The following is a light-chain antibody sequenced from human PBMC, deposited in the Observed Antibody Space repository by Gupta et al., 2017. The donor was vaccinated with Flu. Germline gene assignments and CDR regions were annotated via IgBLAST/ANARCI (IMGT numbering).Light chain of an antibody. V-gene: IGKV4-1*01. Sequence: DIVMTQSPDSLAVSLGERATINCKSSQSVFYSSNNKNYLAWYQQKPGQPPKLLIYWASTRESGVPDRFSGSGSGKDFTLTISSLQAEDVAVYYCQQYYSNPLTFGEGSKVEIK. CDR2: WAS. J-gene: IGKJ1*01. CDR1: QSVFYSSNNKNY. CDR3: QQYYSNPLT.